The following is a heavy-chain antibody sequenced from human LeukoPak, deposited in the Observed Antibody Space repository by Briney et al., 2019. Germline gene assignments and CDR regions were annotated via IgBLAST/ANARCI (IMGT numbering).Heavy chain of an antibody. V-gene: IGHV3-23*01. CDR3: AKGSSGYFFDH. J-gene: IGHJ4*02. CDR2: ISNDGGGT. CDR1: GFNLGSYG. D-gene: IGHD3-22*01. Sequence: AGGSLRLSCAASGFNLGSYGMRWVRQAPGKGLEWVSSISNDGGGTFSADSVRGRFTISRDNSKNTLFLQMDSLRAEDTALYFCAKGSSGYFFDHWGQGSLVTVSS.